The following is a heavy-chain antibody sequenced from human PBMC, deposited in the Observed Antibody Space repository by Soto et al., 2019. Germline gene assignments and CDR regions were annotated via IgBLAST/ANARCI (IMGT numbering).Heavy chain of an antibody. CDR2: IYYTGST. V-gene: IGHV4-31*03. J-gene: IGHJ4*02. D-gene: IGHD2-15*01. CDR1: GGSISTGGYY. Sequence: QVQLQESGPGLVKPSQTLSLTCTVPGGSISTGGYYWSWIRQHPGEGLEWIGNIYYTGSTYYNPSHTSRISISVDTSKHQFSLKVPSVTAADTAMYYCARTPGNCSGGNCYFFDFWGQGTLVTVSS. CDR3: ARTPGNCSGGNCYFFDF.